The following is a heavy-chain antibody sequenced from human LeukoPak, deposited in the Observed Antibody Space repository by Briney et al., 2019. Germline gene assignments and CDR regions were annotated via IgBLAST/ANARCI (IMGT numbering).Heavy chain of an antibody. J-gene: IGHJ6*02. CDR1: GFTVSYNY. CDR3: ARDGDAPMSVASGGMDV. Sequence: GGSLRLSCAASGFTVSYNYMSWVRQAPGKGLEWVAAIYSDGGTNYADSVKGRFTISKDTSRNTLYLQMNTLRVEDTAVYYCARDGDAPMSVASGGMDVWGQGTTVTVSS. V-gene: IGHV3-66*01. D-gene: IGHD5-18*01. CDR2: IYSDGGT.